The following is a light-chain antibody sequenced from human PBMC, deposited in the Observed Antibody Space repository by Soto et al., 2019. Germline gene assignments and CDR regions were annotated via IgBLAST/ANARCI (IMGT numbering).Light chain of an antibody. CDR1: QIIGTW. J-gene: IGKJ3*01. Sequence: DIPMTQSPSSVSASIGDRVTITCRASQIIGTWLAWYQQKPGKAPTLLIYGASTLQSGVPSRFSGSGSGTDFTLTITNLQAEDSAIYYCQQANSFPFTFGPGTKVDIK. CDR3: QQANSFPFT. CDR2: GAS. V-gene: IGKV1-12*02.